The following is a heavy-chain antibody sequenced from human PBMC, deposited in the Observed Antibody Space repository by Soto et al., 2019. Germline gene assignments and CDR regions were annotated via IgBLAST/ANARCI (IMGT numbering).Heavy chain of an antibody. CDR3: ARAGIAVAGPTYFDY. CDR1: GGTFSSYT. Sequence: SVKVSCKASGGTFSSYTISWVRQAPGQGLEWMGRIIPILGIANYAQKFQGRVTITADKSTSTAYMELSSLRSEDTAVYYCARAGIAVAGPTYFDYWGQGTRVTVSS. V-gene: IGHV1-69*02. D-gene: IGHD6-19*01. J-gene: IGHJ4*02. CDR2: IIPILGIA.